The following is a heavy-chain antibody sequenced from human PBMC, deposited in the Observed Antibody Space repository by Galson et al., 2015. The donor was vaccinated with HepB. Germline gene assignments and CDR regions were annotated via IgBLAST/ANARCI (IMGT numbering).Heavy chain of an antibody. J-gene: IGHJ3*02. CDR2: IYYSGST. D-gene: IGHD5-12*01. CDR3: ARRPPGEWLRSEGAFDI. CDR1: GGSISSSSYY. Sequence: LSLTCTVSGGSISSSSYYWGWIRQPPGKGLEWLGSIYYSGSTYYNPSLKSRVTISVDTSKNQFSLKLSSVTAADTAVYYCARRPPGEWLRSEGAFDIWGQGTMVTVSS. V-gene: IGHV4-39*01.